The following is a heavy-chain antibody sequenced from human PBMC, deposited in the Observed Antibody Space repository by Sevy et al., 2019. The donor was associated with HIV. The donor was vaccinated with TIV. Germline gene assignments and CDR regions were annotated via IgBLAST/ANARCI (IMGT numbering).Heavy chain of an antibody. D-gene: IGHD3-10*01. V-gene: IGHV1-18*04. CDR3: ERDSIPLVQGIIITPYYYGMDV. CDR1: GYTFNTFG. Sequence: ASVKVSCKTSGYTFNTFGINWVRQAPGQGLQWVGWISAYNGNTMYVQKLQGRVSMTTETSTSTVYMELRSLRSDYTAVYYWERDSIPLVQGIIITPYYYGMDVWGQGTTVTVSS. J-gene: IGHJ6*02. CDR2: ISAYNGNT.